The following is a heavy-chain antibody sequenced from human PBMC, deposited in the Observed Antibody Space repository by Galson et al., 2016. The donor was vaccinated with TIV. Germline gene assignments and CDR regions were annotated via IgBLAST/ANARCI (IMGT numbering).Heavy chain of an antibody. D-gene: IGHD2-2*03. CDR1: GDSVSRNGVA. J-gene: IGHJ6*02. Sequence: CAISGDSVSRNGVAWNWIRQSPSRGLEWLGRTYYTSKWYNDYAVFVKSRITINPDTSRNQFSLQLNSVTAADTAVYYCARDGWVSVTPYGMDVWGQGTTVTVSS. V-gene: IGHV6-1*01. CDR3: ARDGWVSVTPYGMDV. CDR2: TYYTSKWYN.